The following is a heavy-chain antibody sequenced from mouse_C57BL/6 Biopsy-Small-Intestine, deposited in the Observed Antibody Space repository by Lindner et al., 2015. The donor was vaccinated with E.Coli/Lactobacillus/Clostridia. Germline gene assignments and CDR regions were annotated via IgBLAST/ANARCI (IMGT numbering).Heavy chain of an antibody. J-gene: IGHJ3*01. D-gene: IGHD1-2*01. CDR1: GYSFTGYY. CDR3: ARYYGSWFAY. CDR2: INPSTGGT. Sequence: VQLQESGPELVKPGASVKISCKASGYSFTGYYMNWVKQSPEKSLEWIGEINPSTGGTIYSQKFKARATLTVDKSSSTAYMQLKSLTSEDSAVYYCARYYGSWFAYWGQGTLVTVSA. V-gene: IGHV1-42*01.